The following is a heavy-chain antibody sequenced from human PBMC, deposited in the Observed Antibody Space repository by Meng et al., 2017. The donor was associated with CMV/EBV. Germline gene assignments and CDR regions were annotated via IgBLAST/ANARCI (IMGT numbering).Heavy chain of an antibody. CDR3: ARVWSSTRIDY. Sequence: LSCADSGFTFSRYAMHWVRQAPGKGLEWVAVISYDGSNKYYADSVKGRFTISRDNSKNTLYLQMNSLRAEDTAVYYCARVWSSTRIDYWGQGTLVTVSS. V-gene: IGHV3-30*04. CDR1: GFTFSRYA. CDR2: ISYDGSNK. D-gene: IGHD2-2*01. J-gene: IGHJ4*02.